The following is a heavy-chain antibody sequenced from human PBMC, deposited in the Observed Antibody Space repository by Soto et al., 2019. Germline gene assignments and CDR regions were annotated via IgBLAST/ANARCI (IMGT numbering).Heavy chain of an antibody. J-gene: IGHJ4*02. CDR2: ISSSSSYI. D-gene: IGHD3-16*01. CDR1: GFTFSSYS. V-gene: IGHV3-21*01. Sequence: EVQLVESGGGLVKPGGSLRLSCAASGFTFSSYSMNWVRQAPGKGLEWVSSISSSSSYIYYADSVKGRFTISRDNPKNSLYLQMNSPRAEDTGGDYCGRERGGGYFDYWGQGTLVTVSS. CDR3: GRERGGGYFDY.